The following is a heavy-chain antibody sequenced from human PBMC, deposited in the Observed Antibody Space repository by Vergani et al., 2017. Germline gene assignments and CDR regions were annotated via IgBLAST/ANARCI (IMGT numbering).Heavy chain of an antibody. CDR2: IWYDGSNK. Sequence: QVQLVESGGGVVQPGRSLRLSCAASGFTFSSYGMHWVRQAPGKGLEWVAVIWYDGSNKYYADSVKGRFTISRDNSKNTLYLQMNSLRAEDTAVYYCARESPIQLWTFDYWGQGTLVTVSS. CDR1: GFTFSSYG. J-gene: IGHJ4*02. V-gene: IGHV3-33*01. CDR3: ARESPIQLWTFDY. D-gene: IGHD5-18*01.